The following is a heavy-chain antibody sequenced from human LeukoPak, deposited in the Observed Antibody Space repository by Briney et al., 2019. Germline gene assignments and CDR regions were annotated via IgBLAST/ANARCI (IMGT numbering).Heavy chain of an antibody. CDR3: AKTDYYDSSGYHED. D-gene: IGHD3-22*01. Sequence: GGSLRLSCAASGFTFSSYAMSWVRQAPGRGLEWVSAISGSGGSTYYADSVKGRFTISRDNSKNTLYLQMNSLRAEDTAVYYCAKTDYYDSSGYHEDWGQGTLVTVSS. CDR2: ISGSGGST. CDR1: GFTFSSYA. V-gene: IGHV3-23*01. J-gene: IGHJ4*02.